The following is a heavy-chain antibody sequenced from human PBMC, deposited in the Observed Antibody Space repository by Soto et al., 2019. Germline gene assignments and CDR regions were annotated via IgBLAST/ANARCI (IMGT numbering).Heavy chain of an antibody. CDR2: IVVGSGNT. Sequence: GASVKVSCKASGFTFTSSAVQWVRQARGQRLEWIGWIVVGSGNTNYAQKFQERVTITRDMSTSTAYMELSSLRSEDTAVYYCAAPLYYYGSGSYYYSYYYYGVDVWGQGTTVTVSS. J-gene: IGHJ6*02. CDR1: GFTFTSSA. V-gene: IGHV1-58*01. D-gene: IGHD3-10*01. CDR3: AAPLYYYGSGSYYYSYYYYGVDV.